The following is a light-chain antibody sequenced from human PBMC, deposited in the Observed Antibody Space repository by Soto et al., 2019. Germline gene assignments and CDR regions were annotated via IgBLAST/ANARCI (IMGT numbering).Light chain of an antibody. CDR3: QHHHNLPH. Sequence: DIQMTQSPSTLSASVGDRVTITCRASESIDSWLAWHQQKPGRAPKLLISKASSLESGVPSRFSGSGSGTDFTFDISSLQPEDVATYYCQHHHNLPHFGQGTKVDIK. CDR2: KAS. CDR1: ESIDSW. J-gene: IGKJ1*01. V-gene: IGKV1-5*03.